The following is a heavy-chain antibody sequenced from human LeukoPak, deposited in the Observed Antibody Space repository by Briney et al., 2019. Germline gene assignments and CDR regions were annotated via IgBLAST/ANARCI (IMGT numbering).Heavy chain of an antibody. Sequence: GGSLRLSCAASGFTFDDYAMHWVRQAPGKGLEWVSGISWNSGSIGYADSVKGRFTISRDNAKNSLYLQMNSLRAEDMALYYCAKDKGGYYYDSSGWGAFDIWGQGTMVTVST. D-gene: IGHD3-22*01. CDR2: ISWNSGSI. J-gene: IGHJ3*02. CDR1: GFTFDDYA. V-gene: IGHV3-9*03. CDR3: AKDKGGYYYDSSGWGAFDI.